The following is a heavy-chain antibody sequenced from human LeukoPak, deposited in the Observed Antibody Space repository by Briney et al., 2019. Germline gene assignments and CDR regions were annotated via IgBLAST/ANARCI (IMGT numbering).Heavy chain of an antibody. V-gene: IGHV3-30*18. CDR3: AKEGDISSNWYLSNYFDY. Sequence: QPGGSLRLSCAASGFTFRAYGMHWVRQAPGKGLEWLAIISYDGSNTYYADSVKGRFTISRDNSKNTLYLQMDSLRAEDTAVYYCAKEGDISSNWYLSNYFDYWGQGTLVTVSS. CDR1: GFTFRAYG. J-gene: IGHJ4*02. D-gene: IGHD6-13*01. CDR2: ISYDGSNT.